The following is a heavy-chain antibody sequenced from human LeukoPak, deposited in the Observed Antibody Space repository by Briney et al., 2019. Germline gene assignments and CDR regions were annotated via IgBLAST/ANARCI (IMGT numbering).Heavy chain of an antibody. CDR1: GFTFRRYS. CDR2: INEGSNNI. J-gene: IGHJ4*02. D-gene: IGHD5-24*01. Sequence: GGSLKLSCAASGFTFRRYSMNWIRQAPGKGLEWISYINEGSNNIFYADSVKGRFTISRDNAKNSMHLQMNSLRVDDTAVYYCARDDLTNGYNGNFWGQGTLVTVSS. CDR3: ARDDLTNGYNGNF. V-gene: IGHV3-48*01.